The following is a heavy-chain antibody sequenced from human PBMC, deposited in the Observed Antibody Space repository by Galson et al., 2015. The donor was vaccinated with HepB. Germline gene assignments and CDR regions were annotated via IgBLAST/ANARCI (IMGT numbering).Heavy chain of an antibody. Sequence: SLRLSCAASGFTFSSYGMHWVRQAPGKGLEWVAVISYDGSNKYYADSVKGRFTISRDNSKNTLYLQMNSLRAEDTAVYYCAKVVYRGYYSYYYGTDVWGQGTTVTVSS. CDR2: ISYDGSNK. J-gene: IGHJ6*02. CDR1: GFTFSSYG. V-gene: IGHV3-30*18. CDR3: AKVVYRGYYSYYYGTDV. D-gene: IGHD4-23*01.